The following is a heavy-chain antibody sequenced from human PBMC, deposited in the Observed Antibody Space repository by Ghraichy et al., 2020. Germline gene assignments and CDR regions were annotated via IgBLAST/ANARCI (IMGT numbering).Heavy chain of an antibody. CDR1: GFSLSTSGMC. CDR2: IDWDDDK. D-gene: IGHD3-10*01. V-gene: IGHV2-70*11. Sequence: SGPTLVKPTQTLTLTCTFSGFSLSTSGMCVSWIRQPPGKALEWLARIDWDDDKYYSTSLKTRLTISKDTSKNQVVLTMTNMDPVDTATYYCARMSKHYYGSGSYPLTYYYYYGMDVWGQGTTVTVSS. CDR3: ARMSKHYYGSGSYPLTYYYYYGMDV. J-gene: IGHJ6*02.